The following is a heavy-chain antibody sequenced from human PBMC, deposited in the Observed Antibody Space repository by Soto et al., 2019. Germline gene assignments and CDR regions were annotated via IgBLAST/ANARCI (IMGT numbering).Heavy chain of an antibody. V-gene: IGHV4-4*02. CDR2: IYPSGTT. J-gene: IGHJ4*02. Sequence: QVQLQESGPGLVKPSETLSLTCAVSGDSISSNHWWSWVRQPPGKGLEWIGEIYPSGTTNYDPSLKSRVTMSMDKSKNHLSLRVTSVTAADTAVYYCARHRAVAGTRGFEYWGQGILVSVSS. CDR3: ARHRAVAGTRGFEY. D-gene: IGHD6-19*01. CDR1: GDSISSNHW.